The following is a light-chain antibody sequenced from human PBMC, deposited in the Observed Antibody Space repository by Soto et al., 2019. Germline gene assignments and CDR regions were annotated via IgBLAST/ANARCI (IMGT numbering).Light chain of an antibody. CDR2: GAS. CDR1: QRISSN. J-gene: IGKJ1*01. CDR3: QQYGSSGT. V-gene: IGKV3-15*01. Sequence: EIMMTQSPATLSVSPGEGATLSCRASQRISSNLAWYQQKPGQAPRLLIYGASTRASGIPARVSGSGSGTDFTLTISRLEPEDFAVYYCQQYGSSGTFGQGTKVDIK.